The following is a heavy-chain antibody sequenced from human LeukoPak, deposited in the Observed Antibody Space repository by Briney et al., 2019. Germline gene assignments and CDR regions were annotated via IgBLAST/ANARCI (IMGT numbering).Heavy chain of an antibody. CDR2: INPNSGGT. CDR3: ASYSSNASYYYYGMDV. J-gene: IGHJ6*02. Sequence: GASVKVSCKASGYTFTGYYMHWVRQAPGQGLEWMGWINPNSGGTNYAQKFQGRVTMTRDTSISTAYMELSRLRSDDTAVYYCASYSSNASYYYYGMDVWGPGTTVTVS. V-gene: IGHV1-2*02. CDR1: GYTFTGYY. D-gene: IGHD6-19*01.